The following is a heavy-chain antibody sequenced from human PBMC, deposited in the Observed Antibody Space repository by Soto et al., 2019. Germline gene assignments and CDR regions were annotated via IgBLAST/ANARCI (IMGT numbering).Heavy chain of an antibody. CDR1: GGSISGYY. V-gene: IGHV4-59*01. CDR2: IYYSGTT. CDR3: ARESYYGSGATVVAY. Sequence: QVQLQESGPGLVRPSETLSLTCTVSGGSISGYYWSWIRQPPGKGLEWIGYIYYSGTTSYNPSLHRRLTMSVDTSKNQFSLKVNSVTAADTAVYYCARESYYGSGATVVAYWGQGTLVTVSS. D-gene: IGHD3-10*01. J-gene: IGHJ4*02.